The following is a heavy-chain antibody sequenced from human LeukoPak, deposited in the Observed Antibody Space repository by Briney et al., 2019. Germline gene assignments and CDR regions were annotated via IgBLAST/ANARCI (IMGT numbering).Heavy chain of an antibody. J-gene: IGHJ6*02. Sequence: GASVKVSCKASGYTFTSYGISWVRQAPGQGLEWMGWISAYNGNTNYAQKLQGRVTMTTDTSTSTAYMELRSLRSDDTAVYYCARVFGEGIAAAGTGYYYGMDVWGQGTTVTVSS. V-gene: IGHV1-18*01. CDR1: GYTFTSYG. D-gene: IGHD6-13*01. CDR3: ARVFGEGIAAAGTGYYYGMDV. CDR2: ISAYNGNT.